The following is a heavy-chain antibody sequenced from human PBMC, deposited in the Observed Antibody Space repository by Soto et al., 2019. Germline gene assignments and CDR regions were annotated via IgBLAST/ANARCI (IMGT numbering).Heavy chain of an antibody. Sequence: GESLKISCKASGYSFSNYWIAWVRQMPGKGLEWMGIIYPSESNARYSPSFQGQVTISADKSINTAYLQWSSLKASDTAMYYCTRDLDVGGNSEDFDIWGQGTMVTVSS. CDR2: IYPSESNA. V-gene: IGHV5-51*01. CDR1: GYSFSNYW. D-gene: IGHD2-21*02. CDR3: TRDLDVGGNSEDFDI. J-gene: IGHJ3*02.